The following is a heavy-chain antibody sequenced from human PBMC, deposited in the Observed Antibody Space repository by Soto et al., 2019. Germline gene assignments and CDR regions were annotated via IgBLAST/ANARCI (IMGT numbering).Heavy chain of an antibody. CDR2: INGSGGST. CDR3: AKETLEPSAPFDY. Sequence: QTGGSLILSCAASGFTFSSYAMSWVRQAPGKGLEWVSAINGSGGSTYYADSVKGRFTISRDNSKNTLSLQMNSLRAEDTAVYYCAKETLEPSAPFDYWGQGALVTVSS. CDR1: GFTFSSYA. V-gene: IGHV3-23*01. J-gene: IGHJ4*02. D-gene: IGHD1-1*01.